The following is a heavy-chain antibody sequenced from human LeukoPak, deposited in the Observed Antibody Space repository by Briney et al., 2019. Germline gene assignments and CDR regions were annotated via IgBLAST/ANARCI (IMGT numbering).Heavy chain of an antibody. CDR3: GLSGSYLDYYYYGMDV. Sequence: GGPLRFSCAASGSTFSSYEMYWVRQAPGKGLEWVSYISSSGSTIYYADSVKGRFTISRDNAKNSLYLQMNSLRAEDTAVYYCGLSGSYLDYYYYGMDVWGQGTTVTVSS. D-gene: IGHD1-26*01. J-gene: IGHJ6*02. CDR2: ISSSGSTI. V-gene: IGHV3-48*03. CDR1: GSTFSSYE.